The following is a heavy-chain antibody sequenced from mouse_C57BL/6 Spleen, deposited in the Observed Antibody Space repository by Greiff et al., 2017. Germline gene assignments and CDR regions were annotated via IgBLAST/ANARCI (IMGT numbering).Heavy chain of an antibody. Sequence: EVQLQQSGAELVRPGASVKLSCTASGFNIKDDYMHWVKQRPEQGLEWIGWIDPENGDTEYASKVQGKATITADTSSNTADLQLSSLTSADTAVYYCTTPLTVVARYYWGQGTSVTVSS. D-gene: IGHD1-1*01. CDR2: IDPENGDT. J-gene: IGHJ4*01. CDR1: GFNIKDDY. CDR3: TTPLTVVARYY. V-gene: IGHV14-4*01.